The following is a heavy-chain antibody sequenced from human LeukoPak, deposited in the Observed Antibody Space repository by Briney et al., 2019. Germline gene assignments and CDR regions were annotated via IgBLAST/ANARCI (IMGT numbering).Heavy chain of an antibody. V-gene: IGHV4-39*01. CDR2: IYYSGST. J-gene: IGHJ4*02. D-gene: IGHD3-10*01. Sequence: SETLSLTCTVSGGSISSSSYYWGWIRPPPGKGLEWIGSIYYSGSTYYNPSLKSRVTISVDTSKNQFSLKLSSVTAADTAVYYCARARITMVRGVIIYLDYWGQGTLVTVSS. CDR3: ARARITMVRGVIIYLDY. CDR1: GGSISSSSYY.